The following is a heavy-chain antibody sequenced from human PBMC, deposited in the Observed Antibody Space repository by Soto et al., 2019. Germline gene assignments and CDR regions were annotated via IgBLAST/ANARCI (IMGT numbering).Heavy chain of an antibody. V-gene: IGHV4-39*01. Sequence: QLQLQESGPGLVKPSETLSLSCTVSGDSVISDHYYWAWVRQPPGKGLEWIGNVHYSGNTYQNPSIKSRVSICVDTSSNPVSLKLTSGTAAYTSVYYCAGQGGNKFDYWGQGTLVTVSS. CDR2: VHYSGNT. D-gene: IGHD3-16*01. CDR3: AGQGGNKFDY. CDR1: GDSVISDHYY. J-gene: IGHJ4*02.